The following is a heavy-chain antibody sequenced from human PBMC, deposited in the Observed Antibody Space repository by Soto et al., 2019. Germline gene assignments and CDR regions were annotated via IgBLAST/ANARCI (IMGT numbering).Heavy chain of an antibody. D-gene: IGHD5-18*01. CDR1: GYTFTSYD. CDR3: ATGSGSRGYSFYYFDY. J-gene: IGHJ4*02. CDR2: MNPNSGNT. V-gene: IGHV1-8*01. Sequence: ASVKVSCKASGYTFTSYDINWVRQATGQGLEWMGWMNPNSGNTGYAQKFQGRVTMTRNTSISTAYMELSSLRSEDTAVYYCATGSGSRGYSFYYFDYWGQGTLVTVSS.